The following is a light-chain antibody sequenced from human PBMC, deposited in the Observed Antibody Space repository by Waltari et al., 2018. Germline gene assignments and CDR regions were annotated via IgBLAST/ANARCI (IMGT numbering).Light chain of an antibody. CDR2: SAS. J-gene: IGKJ2*01. CDR1: QTVSSD. Sequence: DIQMTQSPSSLSASIGDRVLITCRASQTVSSDLHWYQQRPGTAPKLLIYSASTLQRGVPSRFSGSGSVTDFTLTINNLQPDDFATYFCQQNYASPFTFGQGTTLDMK. V-gene: IGKV1-39*01. CDR3: QQNYASPFT.